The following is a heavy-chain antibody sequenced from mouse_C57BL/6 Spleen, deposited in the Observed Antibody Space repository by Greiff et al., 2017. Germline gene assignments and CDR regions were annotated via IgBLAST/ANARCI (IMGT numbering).Heavy chain of an antibody. J-gene: IGHJ4*01. V-gene: IGHV5-9-1*02. CDR1: GFTFSSYA. CDR2: ISSGGDYI. D-gene: IGHD2-4*01. Sequence: EVQRVESGEGLVKPGGSLKLSCAASGFTFSSYAMSWVRQTPEKRLEWVAYISSGGDYIYYADTVKGRFTISRDNARNTLYLQMSSLKSEDTAMYYCTRIYDYDSAMDYWGQGTSVTVSS. CDR3: TRIYDYDSAMDY.